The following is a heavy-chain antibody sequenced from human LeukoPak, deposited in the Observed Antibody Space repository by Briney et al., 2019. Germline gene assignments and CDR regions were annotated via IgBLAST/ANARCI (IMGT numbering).Heavy chain of an antibody. CDR1: GYSITAGYY. V-gene: IGHV4-38-2*01. CDR2: VHHSANT. Sequence: SETRSLTCVVSGYSITAGYYWDWIRQSPGKGIGWLATVHHSANTFPNPSLKSRLTITVDTSKTEFSLRLGSVTAADTAIYFCARRGINSVTKRAYDSWGQGTLVTVSP. CDR3: ARRGINSVTKRAYDS. J-gene: IGHJ4*02. D-gene: IGHD4-17*01.